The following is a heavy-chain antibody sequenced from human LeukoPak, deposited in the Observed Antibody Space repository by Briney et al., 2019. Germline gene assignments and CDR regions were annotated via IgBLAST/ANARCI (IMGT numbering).Heavy chain of an antibody. J-gene: IGHJ4*02. CDR2: IYTSGST. D-gene: IGHD2-8*01. V-gene: IGHV4-61*02. CDR3: ARTLRNGAFTIGFDY. CDR1: GGSISSGSYY. Sequence: SETLSLTCTVSGGSISSGSYYWSWIRQPAGKGLEWIGRIYTSGSTNYNPSLKSRVTISVDTSKNQFSLKLSSVTAADTAVYYCARTLRNGAFTIGFDYWGQGTLVTVSS.